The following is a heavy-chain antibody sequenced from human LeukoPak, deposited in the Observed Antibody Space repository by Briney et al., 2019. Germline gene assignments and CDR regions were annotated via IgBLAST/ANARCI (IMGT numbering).Heavy chain of an antibody. CDR3: AKLDTSYYYDSSGYYDY. CDR1: GFTFSSYA. CDR2: ISGSGGST. V-gene: IGHV3-23*01. J-gene: IGHJ4*02. Sequence: GGSLRLSCAASGFTFSSYAMSWVRQAPGKGLEWVSAISGSGGSTYYADSVKGRFTISRDNSKNTLYLQMNSLRAEDTAVYYCAKLDTSYYYDSSGYYDYWGQGTLVTVSS. D-gene: IGHD3-22*01.